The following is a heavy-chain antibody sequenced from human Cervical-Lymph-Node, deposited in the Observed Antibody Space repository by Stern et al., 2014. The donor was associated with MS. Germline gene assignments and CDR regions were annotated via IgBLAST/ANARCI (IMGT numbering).Heavy chain of an antibody. CDR3: AKDSGTNWFDGMDV. Sequence: QLVQSGGGLVQPGRSLRLFCEASGFTFDNYAMHWVRLAPGKGLELVSGINWNGGTLGYAAFVEGRFTIYRDNSSRSLYLQMDSLIPEDKALYYCAKDSGTNWFDGMDVWGHGTTVTVSS. V-gene: IGHV3-9*01. CDR1: GFTFDNYA. J-gene: IGHJ6*02. D-gene: IGHD1-1*01. CDR2: INWNGGTL.